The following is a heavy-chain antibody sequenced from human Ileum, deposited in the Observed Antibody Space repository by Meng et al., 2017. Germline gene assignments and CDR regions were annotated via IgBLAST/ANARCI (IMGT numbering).Heavy chain of an antibody. CDR2: INHSGST. V-gene: IGHV4-34*01. Sequence: QVQSQQGGAGLLKPSETMSLACAVYGGSVSGYYWGWIRQPPGKGLEWIGEINHSGSTNYNPSLKSRVTISVDTSKNQFSLKLSSVTAADTAVYYCARGGPWFDPWGQGTLVTVSS. J-gene: IGHJ5*02. CDR3: ARGGPWFDP. CDR1: GGSVSGYY.